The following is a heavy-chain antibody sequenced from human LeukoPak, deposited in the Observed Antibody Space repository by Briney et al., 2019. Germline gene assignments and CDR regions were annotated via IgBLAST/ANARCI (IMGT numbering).Heavy chain of an antibody. CDR3: ARQTPTYYDYVWGSYRYGHYYFDY. J-gene: IGHJ4*02. D-gene: IGHD3-16*02. V-gene: IGHV4-31*03. Sequence: PSETLSLTCTVSGGSISSGGYSWSWIRQHPGKGLEWIGYIYYSGSTYYNPSLKSRVTISVDTSKNQFSLKLSSVTAADTAVYYCARQTPTYYDYVWGSYRYGHYYFDYWGQGTLVTVSS. CDR1: GGSISSGGYS. CDR2: IYYSGST.